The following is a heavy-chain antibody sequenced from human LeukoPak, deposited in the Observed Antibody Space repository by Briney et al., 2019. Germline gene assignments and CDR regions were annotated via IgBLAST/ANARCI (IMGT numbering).Heavy chain of an antibody. CDR2: INPSGGRT. Sequence: ASVKVSCKASGYIFTSYYMHWVRRAPGQGLEWMGIINPSGGRTNYAQKFQGRVTMTRDMSTSTVYMELSSLRSEDTAVYYCARMFKEWLRYYYYMDVWGKGTTVTISS. CDR3: ARMFKEWLRYYYYMDV. D-gene: IGHD6-19*01. V-gene: IGHV1-46*01. CDR1: GYIFTSYY. J-gene: IGHJ6*03.